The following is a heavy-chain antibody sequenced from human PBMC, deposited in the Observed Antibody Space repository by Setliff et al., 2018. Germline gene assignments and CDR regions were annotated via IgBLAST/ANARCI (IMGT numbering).Heavy chain of an antibody. CDR1: GGTFSNYA. Sequence: SVKVSCKASGGTFSNYAVNWVRQAPGQGLEWMGGIIPFFRTANYAQNFQDRVTITTDKTTSTAFMELSSLRSEDTDVYFCARGQGHYYDSSGCLDYWGQGTLVTVSS. CDR2: IIPFFRTA. CDR3: ARGQGHYYDSSGCLDY. V-gene: IGHV1-69*05. D-gene: IGHD3-22*01. J-gene: IGHJ4*02.